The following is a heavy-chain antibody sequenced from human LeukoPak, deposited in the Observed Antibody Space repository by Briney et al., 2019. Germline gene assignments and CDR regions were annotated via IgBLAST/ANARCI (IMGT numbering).Heavy chain of an antibody. J-gene: IGHJ5*02. D-gene: IGHD1-1*01. CDR2: IYPSDSDT. V-gene: IGHV5-51*01. Sequence: GESLKISCQGSEYSFATYWIAWLRQMPGKGLEWMGIIYPSDSDTRYSPSFQGQVTISADKSISTAYLQWSSLKASDTAMYYCARRGSGTFWFDPWGQGTLVTVSS. CDR3: ARRGSGTFWFDP. CDR1: EYSFATYW.